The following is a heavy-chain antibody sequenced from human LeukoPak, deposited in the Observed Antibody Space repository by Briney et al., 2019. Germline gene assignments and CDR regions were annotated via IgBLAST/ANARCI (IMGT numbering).Heavy chain of an antibody. Sequence: GGSLRLSCAASGFSFSPYVMSWVRQAPGEGLEWVSAISGSGGGTYYADSVKGRFTISRDNSKNTLYLQMSSLRAEDTAVYYCARVPTRSLHVLRIDCWGQGTLVTVSS. D-gene: IGHD3-22*01. J-gene: IGHJ4*02. CDR3: ARVPTRSLHVLRIDC. CDR1: GFSFSPYV. V-gene: IGHV3-23*01. CDR2: ISGSGGGT.